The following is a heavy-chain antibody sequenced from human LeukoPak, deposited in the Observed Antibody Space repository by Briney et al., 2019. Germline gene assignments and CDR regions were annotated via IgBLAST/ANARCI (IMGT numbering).Heavy chain of an antibody. J-gene: IGHJ5*02. D-gene: IGHD2-2*01. CDR3: ARGSGPYCSSTSCYEGMGWFDP. CDR2: IIPTFGTA. V-gene: IGHV1-69*05. Sequence: SLKVSCKASGGTFSSYAISWVRQAPGQGLEWMGGIIPTFGTANYAQNFQGRVTITTDDSTSTAYMELSSLRSEDTAVYYCARGSGPYCSSTSCYEGMGWFDPWGQGTLVTVSS. CDR1: GGTFSSYA.